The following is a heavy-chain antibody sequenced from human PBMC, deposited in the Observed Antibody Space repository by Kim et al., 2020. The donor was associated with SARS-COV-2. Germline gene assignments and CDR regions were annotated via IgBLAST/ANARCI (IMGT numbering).Heavy chain of an antibody. Sequence: SETLSLTCTVSGYSISSGYYWGWIRQPPGKGLEWIGSIYHSGSTYYNPSLKSRVTISVDTSKNQFSLKLSSVTAADTAVYYCARDRGVVSPLGWFDPWGQGTLVTVSS. J-gene: IGHJ5*02. CDR3: ARDRGVVSPLGWFDP. V-gene: IGHV4-38-2*02. D-gene: IGHD3-10*01. CDR2: IYHSGST. CDR1: GYSISSGYY.